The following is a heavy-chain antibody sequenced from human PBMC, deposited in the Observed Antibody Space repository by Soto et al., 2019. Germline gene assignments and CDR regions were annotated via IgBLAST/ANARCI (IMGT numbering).Heavy chain of an antibody. D-gene: IGHD1-20*01. CDR1: GASISVHSYY. Sequence: SETLSLTCTVSGASISVHSYYWTWIRQPPGKGLEWIGSSYYSGTTYFNPSLKSRATISVDTSKTQFSLRLTSVTAADTAIYYCTRPYNWNDNYFGRWGRGALFTVSS. V-gene: IGHV4-39*01. J-gene: IGHJ5*02. CDR3: TRPYNWNDNYFGR. CDR2: SYYSGTT.